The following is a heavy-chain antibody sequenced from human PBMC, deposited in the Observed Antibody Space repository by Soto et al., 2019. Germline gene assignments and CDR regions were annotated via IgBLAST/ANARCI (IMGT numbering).Heavy chain of an antibody. Sequence: SRRLSCAASGFPFVDYAMHWVRHAPGKGLEWVSGIAFNSGNTAYADSVKGRFTISRDNAKNSLYLQMNSLRAEDTALYYCAKDLRTSWIFGNFDSWGQGTLVTVSS. CDR1: GFPFVDYA. V-gene: IGHV3-9*01. CDR3: AKDLRTSWIFGNFDS. D-gene: IGHD3-3*01. J-gene: IGHJ4*02. CDR2: IAFNSGNT.